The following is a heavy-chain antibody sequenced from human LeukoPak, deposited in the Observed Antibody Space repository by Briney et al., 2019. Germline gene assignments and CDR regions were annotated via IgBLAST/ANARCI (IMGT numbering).Heavy chain of an antibody. CDR2: MNPNSGNT. V-gene: IGHV1-8*01. J-gene: IGHJ6*02. CDR3: ARGRSSSWYGYYGMDV. CDR1: GYTFTSYD. D-gene: IGHD6-13*01. Sequence: ASVKVSCKASGYTFTSYDINWVRQATGQGLAWMGWMNPNSGNTGYAQKFQGRVTMTRNTSISTAYMELSSLRSEDTAAYYCARGRSSSWYGYYGMDVWGQGTTVTVSS.